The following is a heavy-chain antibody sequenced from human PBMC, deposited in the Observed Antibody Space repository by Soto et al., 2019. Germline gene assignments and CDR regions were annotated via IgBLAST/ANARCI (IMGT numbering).Heavy chain of an antibody. D-gene: IGHD3-16*02. Sequence: EVQLVESGGGLVQPGGSLRLACAATGFTFSSYSMNWVRQAPGKGLEWVSYISSSSSTIYYADSVKGRFTISRDNAKNSLYLQMNSLRAEDTAVYYCARDLGYDYLGGSYRSGWFDPCGQGTLVTVSS. CDR2: ISSSSSTI. V-gene: IGHV3-48*01. CDR3: ARDLGYDYLGGSYRSGWFDP. J-gene: IGHJ5*02. CDR1: GFTFSSYS.